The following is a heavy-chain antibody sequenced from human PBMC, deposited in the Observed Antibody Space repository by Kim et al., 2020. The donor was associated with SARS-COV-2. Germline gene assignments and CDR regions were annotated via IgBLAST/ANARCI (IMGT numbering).Heavy chain of an antibody. D-gene: IGHD3-3*01. V-gene: IGHV1-3*04. CDR2: INIDNGNT. J-gene: IGHJ5*02. CDR3: ARDGSITIFGVVIDDNWFDH. Sequence: ASVKVSCKASGYTFTSYAMHWVRQAPGQRLEWMGWINIDNGNTKYSQKFQGRVTITRDTSASTAYMELSSLRSEDTAVYYCARDGSITIFGVVIDDNWFDHWGQGTLVTVSS. CDR1: GYTFTSYA.